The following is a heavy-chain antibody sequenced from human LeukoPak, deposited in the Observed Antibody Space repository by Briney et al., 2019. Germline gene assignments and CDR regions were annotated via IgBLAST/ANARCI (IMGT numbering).Heavy chain of an antibody. CDR3: ARRGGGNYPYYFDY. J-gene: IGHJ4*02. CDR1: DESFSGYLSDSY. CDR2: IDRHGNT. D-gene: IGHD3-16*01. Sequence: SETLSLTCAIYDESFSGYLSDSYWSWVRRPPGKGLEWIGEIDRHGNTNYSPSLKSRVTISIQTSKSQFSLNLNSVTDADTAVYYCARRGGGNYPYYFDYWGRRTPVTVSS. V-gene: IGHV4-34*01.